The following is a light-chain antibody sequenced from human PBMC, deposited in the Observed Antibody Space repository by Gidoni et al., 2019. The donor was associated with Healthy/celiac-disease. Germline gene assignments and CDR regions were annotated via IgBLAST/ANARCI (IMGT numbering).Light chain of an antibody. Sequence: QSALTQPASVSGSPGQSITISCTGTSNDVGAYDYVSWFQHPPSKAPKLIIYEVTSRPSGISNRFSGSKSGNTASLTISGLRAEDEADYYCSSFTTRSSHLCGTGTKVTVL. CDR2: EVT. J-gene: IGLJ1*01. V-gene: IGLV2-14*01. CDR3: SSFTTRSSHL. CDR1: SNDVGAYDY.